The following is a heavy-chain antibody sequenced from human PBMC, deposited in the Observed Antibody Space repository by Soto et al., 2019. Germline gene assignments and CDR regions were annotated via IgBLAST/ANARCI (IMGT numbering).Heavy chain of an antibody. D-gene: IGHD6-13*01. Sequence: QVQLVQSGAEVKKPGSSVKVSCKASGGTFSSYAISWVRQAPGQGLEWMGGIIPIFGTANYAQKFQGRVTITADESTSTAYMGLSSMRSEDTAVCHCARDGVAAVVDYWGQGTLVTVSS. V-gene: IGHV1-69*12. J-gene: IGHJ4*02. CDR1: GGTFSSYA. CDR3: ARDGVAAVVDY. CDR2: IIPIFGTA.